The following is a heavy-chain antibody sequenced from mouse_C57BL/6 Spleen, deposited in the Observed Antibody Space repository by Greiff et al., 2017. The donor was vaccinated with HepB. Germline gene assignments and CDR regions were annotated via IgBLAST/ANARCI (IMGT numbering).Heavy chain of an antibody. V-gene: IGHV1-81*01. D-gene: IGHD2-5*01. J-gene: IGHJ4*01. Sequence: VQLQQSGAELARPGASVKLSCKASGYTFTSYGISWVKQRTGQGLEWIGEIYPRSGNTYYNEKFQGKATLTADKSSSTAYMELRSLTSEDSAVYVCARIHYSNYDAAMDYWGQGTSVTVSS. CDR2: IYPRSGNT. CDR1: GYTFTSYG. CDR3: ARIHYSNYDAAMDY.